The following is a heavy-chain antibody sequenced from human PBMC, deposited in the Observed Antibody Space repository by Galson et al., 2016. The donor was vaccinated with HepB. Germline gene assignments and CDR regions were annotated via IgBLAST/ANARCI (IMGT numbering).Heavy chain of an antibody. D-gene: IGHD3-3*01. J-gene: IGHJ6*02. CDR3: AKDLHYEIARSSSDFWRGLARRQSAGDSDMDV. CDR2: FSGYDSSA. Sequence: SLRLSCAASGFSVYVMSWVRQAPGKGLEWVATFSGYDSSAFYADSVKGRFTIACDSSKKTLFLQMNSLRVDDMARYFCAKDLHYEIARSSSDFWRGLARRQSAGDSDMDVWGQGTTVIVSS. V-gene: IGHV3-23*01. CDR1: GFSVYV.